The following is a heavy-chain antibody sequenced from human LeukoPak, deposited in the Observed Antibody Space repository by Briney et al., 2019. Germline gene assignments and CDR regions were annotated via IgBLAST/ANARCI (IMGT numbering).Heavy chain of an antibody. CDR3: AREKYDSSGYYTDNYYFDY. CDR1: GLTFDDYG. CDR2: INWNGGSI. Sequence: GGSLRLFCAASGLTFDDYGMTWVRQAPGKGLEWVSDINWNGGSIGYADSVKGRFTVSRDNAKNSLYLQMNSLRAEDTALYYCAREKYDSSGYYTDNYYFDYWGQGTLVTVSS. J-gene: IGHJ4*02. V-gene: IGHV3-20*04. D-gene: IGHD3-22*01.